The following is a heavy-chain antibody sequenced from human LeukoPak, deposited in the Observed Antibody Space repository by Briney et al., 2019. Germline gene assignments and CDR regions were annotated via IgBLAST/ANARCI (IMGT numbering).Heavy chain of an antibody. Sequence: PGGSLRLSCAASGFTFSSYAMSWVRQAPGKGLEWVSAISGSGGSTYYADSVKGRFTISRDNSKNTLYLQMNSLRAEDTAVYYCAKDYSGYDGVPVYYFDYWGQGTLVTVSS. CDR2: ISGSGGST. CDR3: AKDYSGYDGVPVYYFDY. J-gene: IGHJ4*02. CDR1: GFTFSSYA. D-gene: IGHD5-12*01. V-gene: IGHV3-23*01.